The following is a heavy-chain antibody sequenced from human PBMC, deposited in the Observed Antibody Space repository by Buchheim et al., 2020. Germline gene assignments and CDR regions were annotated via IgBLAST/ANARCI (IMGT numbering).Heavy chain of an antibody. V-gene: IGHV3-30*18. CDR1: GFTFSSYG. D-gene: IGHD4-17*01. CDR2: ISYDGSNK. Sequence: QVQLVESGGGVVQPGRSLRLSCAASGFTFSSYGMHWVRQAPGKGLEWVAVISYDGSNKYYADSVKGRFTISRDNSKNTLYLRMSSLRAEDTAWYYCAKVVDYGDSDSWGQGTL. CDR3: AKVVDYGDSDS. J-gene: IGHJ4*02.